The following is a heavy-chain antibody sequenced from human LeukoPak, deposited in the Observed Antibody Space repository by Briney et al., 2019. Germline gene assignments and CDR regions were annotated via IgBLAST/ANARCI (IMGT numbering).Heavy chain of an antibody. V-gene: IGHV1-69*05. CDR1: GGTFSSCA. CDR3: ARDLTDRDGYNSNWFDP. Sequence: SVKVSCKASGGTFSSCAISWVRQAPGQGLEWMGRIIPIFGTANYAQKFQGRVTITTDESTSTAYMELSSLRSEDTDVYYCARDLTDRDGYNSNWFDPWGQGTLVTVSS. J-gene: IGHJ5*02. CDR2: IIPIFGTA. D-gene: IGHD5-24*01.